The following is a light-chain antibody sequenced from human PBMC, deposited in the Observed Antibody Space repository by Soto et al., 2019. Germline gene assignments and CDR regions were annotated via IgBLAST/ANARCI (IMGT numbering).Light chain of an antibody. CDR2: DVS. Sequence: DIQMTQSPSSVSASVGDRVTISCRASEGISRWLAWYQQKPGKAPKLLISDVSSLQSGVPSRFSGSGSGTEFTLTITSLQPEDFATYYCQQANILPLTFGGGTKVDNK. V-gene: IGKV1-12*01. J-gene: IGKJ4*01. CDR1: EGISRW. CDR3: QQANILPLT.